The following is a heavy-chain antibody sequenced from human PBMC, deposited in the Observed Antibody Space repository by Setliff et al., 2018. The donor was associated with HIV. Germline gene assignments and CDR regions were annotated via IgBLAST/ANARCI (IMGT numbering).Heavy chain of an antibody. J-gene: IGHJ3*02. CDR1: GGSISSSNW. V-gene: IGHV4-4*02. CDR2: IYQSGST. D-gene: IGHD3-22*01. Sequence: PSETLSLTCAVSGGSISSSNWWTWVRQPPGKGLEWIGEIYQSGSTNYNPSLKSRVTISVDKSKKQFSLKLSSVTAADTAVYYCARPNYYDSGGYPDGFDIWGQGTMVTVSS. CDR3: ARPNYYDSGGYPDGFDI.